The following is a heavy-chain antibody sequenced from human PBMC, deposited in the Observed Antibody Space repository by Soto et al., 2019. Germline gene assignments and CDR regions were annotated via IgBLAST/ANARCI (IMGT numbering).Heavy chain of an antibody. CDR2: ISSSSSYI. J-gene: IGHJ3*02. V-gene: IGHV3-21*04. CDR3: ARARTSGYYRLDAFDI. D-gene: IGHD3-22*01. Sequence: GGSLRLSCAASGFTFSSYSMNWVRQAPGKGLEWVSSISSSSSYIYYADSVKGRFTISRDNAKNSLYLQMNSLRSEDTAVYYCARARTSGYYRLDAFDIWGQGTMVTVSS. CDR1: GFTFSSYS.